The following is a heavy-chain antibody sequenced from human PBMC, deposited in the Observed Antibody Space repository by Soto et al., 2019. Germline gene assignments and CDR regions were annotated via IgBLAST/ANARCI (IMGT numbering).Heavy chain of an antibody. CDR1: GYSFTSYW. J-gene: IGHJ3*02. V-gene: IGHV5-10-1*03. CDR2: IDPSDSYT. CDR3: ATPGGIAVAGEDAFDI. Sequence: EVQLVQSGAEVKKPGESLRISCKGSGYSFTSYWISWVRQMPGKGLEWMGRIDPSDSYTNYSPSFQGHVTISADKSISTAYLQWSSLKASDTAMYYCATPGGIAVAGEDAFDIWGQGTMVTVSS. D-gene: IGHD6-19*01.